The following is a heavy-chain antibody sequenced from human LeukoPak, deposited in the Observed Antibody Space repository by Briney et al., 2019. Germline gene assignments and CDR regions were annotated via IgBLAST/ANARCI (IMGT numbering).Heavy chain of an antibody. D-gene: IGHD6-13*01. CDR1: GYTFTSYY. J-gene: IGHJ4*02. V-gene: IGHV1-46*01. CDR2: INPSGGST. CDR3: ATSGAVAAAVTY. Sequence: ASVKVSCKASGYTFTSYYMHWVRQAPGQGLEWMGIINPSGGSTSYAQKFQGRVTMTRDTSISTAYMELSRLRSDDTAVYYCATSGAVAAAVTYWGQGTLVTVSS.